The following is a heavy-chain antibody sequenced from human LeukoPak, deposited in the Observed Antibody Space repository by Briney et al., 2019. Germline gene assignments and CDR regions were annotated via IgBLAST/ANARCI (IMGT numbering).Heavy chain of an antibody. Sequence: SQTLSLTCAVSGYSISSGYYWGWIRQPPGKGLGWIGSIYHSGSTYYNPSLKSRVTISVDTSKNQFSLKLSSVTAADTAVYCCARGITIFGVVNNWFDPWGQGTLVTVSS. CDR1: GYSISSGYY. D-gene: IGHD3-3*01. V-gene: IGHV4-38-2*01. CDR2: IYHSGST. CDR3: ARGITIFGVVNNWFDP. J-gene: IGHJ5*02.